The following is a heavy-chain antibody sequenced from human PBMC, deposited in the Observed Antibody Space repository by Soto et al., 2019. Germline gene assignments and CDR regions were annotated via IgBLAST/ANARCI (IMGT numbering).Heavy chain of an antibody. CDR2: IDPSDSYT. J-gene: IGHJ6*04. CDR3: ARWLQSRYYYGMDV. V-gene: IGHV5-10-1*01. D-gene: IGHD5-12*01. CDR1: GYSFTSYW. Sequence: RGESLKISCKGSGYSFTSYWISWVRQMPGKGREGMGRIDPSDSYTNYSPSFQGHVTISADKSISTAYLQWSSLKASDTAMYYCARWLQSRYYYGMDVWGKGTTGTVPS.